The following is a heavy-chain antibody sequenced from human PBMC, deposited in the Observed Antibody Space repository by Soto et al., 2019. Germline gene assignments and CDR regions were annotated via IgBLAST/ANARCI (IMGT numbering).Heavy chain of an antibody. J-gene: IGHJ4*02. CDR1: GYAFTFYI. CDR3: AIYQFTTYNYGLADY. V-gene: IGHV1-3*01. Sequence: ASVKVSCKASGYAFTFYIIHWLRQAPGQGLEWMGWIDVDNDKPEYSQKFQDRVTITRDTSASTAYMELSSLRSEDTAVYYCAIYQFTTYNYGLADYLGKGPLVTVSS. D-gene: IGHD1-20*01. CDR2: IDVDNDKP.